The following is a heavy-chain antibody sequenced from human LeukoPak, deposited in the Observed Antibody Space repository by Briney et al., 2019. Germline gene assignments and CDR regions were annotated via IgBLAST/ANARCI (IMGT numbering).Heavy chain of an antibody. CDR3: AGLVGRYSSGLYYYYFDY. CDR1: GGSFSGYY. V-gene: IGHV4-34*01. CDR2: INHSGST. Sequence: SETLSLTCAVYGGSFSGYYWSWIRQPPGKGLEWIGEINHSGSTNYNPSVKSRVTISIDKSKNQFFSNLSSVTAADTAVYYCAGLVGRYSSGLYYYYFDYWGQGTLVTVSS. J-gene: IGHJ4*02. D-gene: IGHD3-22*01.